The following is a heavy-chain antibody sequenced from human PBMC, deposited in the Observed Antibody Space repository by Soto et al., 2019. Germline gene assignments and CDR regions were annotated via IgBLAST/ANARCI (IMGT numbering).Heavy chain of an antibody. CDR3: AYFTSGRPP. J-gene: IGHJ4*02. CDR1: GFTFSSYC. CDR2: INSDETST. V-gene: IGHV3-74*01. Sequence: PVGSLRLSCAASGFTFSSYCVHWVRQAPGKGLVWVSRINSDETSTSYADSVKGRFTISRDSAKNTVYLEMNSLRAEDTAVYYCAYFTSGRPPWGQGTLVTVSS. D-gene: IGHD6-19*01.